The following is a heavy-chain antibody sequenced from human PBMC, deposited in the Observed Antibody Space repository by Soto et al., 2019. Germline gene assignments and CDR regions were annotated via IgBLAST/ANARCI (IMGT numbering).Heavy chain of an antibody. D-gene: IGHD3-22*01. J-gene: IGHJ4*02. Sequence: SVKVSYNDSGGTFSSYAISSVRQAPGQGLEWMGGIIPIFGTANYAQKFQGRVTITADESTSTAYMELRSLRSEDTAVYYCAYYYDSSGYYYWGQGTLVTVSS. CDR2: IIPIFGTA. V-gene: IGHV1-69*01. CDR3: AYYYDSSGYYY. CDR1: GGTFSSYA.